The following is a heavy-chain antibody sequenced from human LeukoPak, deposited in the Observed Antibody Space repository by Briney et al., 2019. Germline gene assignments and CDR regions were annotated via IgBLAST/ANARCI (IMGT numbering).Heavy chain of an antibody. V-gene: IGHV3-64D*06. CDR1: GFTFSSYA. Sequence: PGGSLRLSCSASGFTFSSYAMHWVRQAPGKGLEYVSAISSNGGSTYYADSVKGRFTISRDNSKNTLYLQMSSLRADDTAVYYCVKVAIRGWYDFDYWGQGTLVTVSS. J-gene: IGHJ4*02. CDR3: VKVAIRGWYDFDY. D-gene: IGHD6-19*01. CDR2: ISSNGGST.